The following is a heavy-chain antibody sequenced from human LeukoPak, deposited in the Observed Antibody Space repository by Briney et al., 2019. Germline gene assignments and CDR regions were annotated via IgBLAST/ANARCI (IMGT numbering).Heavy chain of an antibody. V-gene: IGHV4-4*07. Sequence: ASETLSLTCTVSGGSISSYYWSWIRQPAGKGLEWIGRIYTGGSTYYNPSPKSRVTMSVDTSQNQFFLKLSSVTAADTAVYYCARDKVVPASLAYMDVWGKGTTVT. J-gene: IGHJ6*03. CDR2: IYTGGST. CDR1: GGSISSYY. D-gene: IGHD2-2*01. CDR3: ARDKVVPASLAYMDV.